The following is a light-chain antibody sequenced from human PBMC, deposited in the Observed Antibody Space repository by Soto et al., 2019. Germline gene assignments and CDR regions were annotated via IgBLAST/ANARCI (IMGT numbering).Light chain of an antibody. CDR3: QQYGGVPYT. CDR1: QSVDSY. V-gene: IGKV3-20*01. CDR2: GAS. Sequence: EIVLTQSPGTLSLSPGERASLSCGASQSVDSYLAWYQQKPGQAPRLVIYGASNRATGIPDRVSGSGSGTSFTLTISRLEPQDFAIYYCQQYGGVPYTFGQGTKLEIK. J-gene: IGKJ2*01.